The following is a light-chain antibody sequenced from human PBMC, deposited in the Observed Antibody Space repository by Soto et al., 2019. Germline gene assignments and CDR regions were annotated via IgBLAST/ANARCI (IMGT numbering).Light chain of an antibody. J-gene: IGLJ3*02. CDR3: KSRTTRNTLV. Sequence: QSALTQPASVSGSPGQSITISCTGTSSDVGGYNYVSWYQQHPGKAPKLMIYEVTHRPSGVSSRFYGSRSGNTASLTISGLQAEDEADYYCKSRTTRNTLVFGGGTKVTVL. CDR1: SSDVGGYNY. V-gene: IGLV2-14*01. CDR2: EVT.